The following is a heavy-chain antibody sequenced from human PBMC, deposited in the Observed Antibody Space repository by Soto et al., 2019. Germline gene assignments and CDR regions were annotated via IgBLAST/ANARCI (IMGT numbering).Heavy chain of an antibody. Sequence: SVKVSCKASGGTFSSYAISWVRQAPGQGLEWMGGIIPIFGTANYAQKFQGRVTITADESTSTAYMELSSLRSEDTAVYYCARDTPNHYGMDVWGQGTTVTAP. V-gene: IGHV1-69*13. CDR2: IIPIFGTA. D-gene: IGHD2-15*01. J-gene: IGHJ6*02. CDR1: GGTFSSYA. CDR3: ARDTPNHYGMDV.